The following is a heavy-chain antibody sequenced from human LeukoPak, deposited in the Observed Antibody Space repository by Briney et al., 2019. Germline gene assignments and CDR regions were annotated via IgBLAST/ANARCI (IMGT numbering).Heavy chain of an antibody. D-gene: IGHD3-22*01. CDR3: ARDDDSSDAFDI. CDR1: GGSISSYY. Sequence: SETPSLTCTVSGGSISSYYWSWIRQPAGKGLEWIGRIYTSGSTNYNPSLKSRVTMSVDTSKNQFSLKLSSVTAADTAVYYCARDDDSSDAFDIWGQGTMVTVSS. J-gene: IGHJ3*02. CDR2: IYTSGST. V-gene: IGHV4-4*07.